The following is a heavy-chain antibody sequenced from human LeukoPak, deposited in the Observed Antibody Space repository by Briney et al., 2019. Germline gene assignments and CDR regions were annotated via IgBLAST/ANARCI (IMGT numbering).Heavy chain of an antibody. J-gene: IGHJ3*02. V-gene: IGHV1-2*02. CDR1: GYTFTGYY. Sequence: GASVKVSCKASGYTFTGYYMHWVRQAPGQGLEWMGWINPNSGGTNHAQKFQGRVTMTRDTSISTAYMELSRLRSDDTAVYYCARAGPAVPGHDAFDIWGQGTMVTVSS. CDR2: INPNSGGT. CDR3: ARAGPAVPGHDAFDI. D-gene: IGHD6-13*01.